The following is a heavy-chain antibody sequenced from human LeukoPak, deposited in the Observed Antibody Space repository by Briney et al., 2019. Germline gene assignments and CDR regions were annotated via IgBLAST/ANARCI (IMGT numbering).Heavy chain of an antibody. CDR2: INPNSGGT. D-gene: IGHD3-9*01. Sequence: ASVNVSCKASGYTFTGHYLHWVRQAPGQGLEWMGCINPNSGGTNYAQRFQGRVTMTSDTSIRTAYMDLSGLRSDDTAVLYCARGRAGFDGFDFWGQGRMVTVSS. V-gene: IGHV1-2*02. J-gene: IGHJ3*01. CDR3: ARGRAGFDGFDF. CDR1: GYTFTGHY.